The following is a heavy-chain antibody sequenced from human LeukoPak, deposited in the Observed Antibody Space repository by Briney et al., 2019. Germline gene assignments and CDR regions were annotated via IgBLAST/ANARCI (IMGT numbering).Heavy chain of an antibody. CDR3: ARDNSGGSTWWFDP. V-gene: IGHV1-8*01. CDR1: GYTFTSYD. Sequence: APVKVSCKASGYTFTSYDINWVRQATGQGLEWMGWMNPNSGNTGYAQKFQGRVTMTRDTSTSTVYMELSSLRSEDTAVYYCARDNSGGSTWWFDPWGQGTLVTVSS. CDR2: MNPNSGNT. J-gene: IGHJ5*02. D-gene: IGHD2-15*01.